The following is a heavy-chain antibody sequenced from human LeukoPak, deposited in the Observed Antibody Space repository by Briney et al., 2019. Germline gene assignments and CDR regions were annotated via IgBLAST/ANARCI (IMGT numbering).Heavy chain of an antibody. Sequence: PSETLSLTCTVSGGSISSSSYYWGWIRQPPGKGLERIGSIYYSGSTYYNPSLKSRVTISVDTSKNQFSLKLSSVTAADTAVYYCARRVVAAAEDTNYFDYWGQGTLVTVSS. D-gene: IGHD6-13*01. CDR2: IYYSGST. V-gene: IGHV4-39*01. CDR1: GGSISSSSYY. CDR3: ARRVVAAAEDTNYFDY. J-gene: IGHJ4*02.